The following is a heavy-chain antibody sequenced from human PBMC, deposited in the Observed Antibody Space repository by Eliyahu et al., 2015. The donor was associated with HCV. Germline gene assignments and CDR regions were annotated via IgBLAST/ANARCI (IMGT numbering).Heavy chain of an antibody. CDR3: ARGARRGWFGEGNWFDL. CDR1: GXTFSXYA. V-gene: IGHV1-69*01. J-gene: IGHJ5*02. D-gene: IGHD3-10*01. Sequence: QVQLVQSGAEVKKPGSSVKVFCKASGXTFSXYAFSWVRXAPGQGLEWMGGIIPIFATANYAQKFQGRVTITADESTTTAYMELSSLRSEDTAVYYCARGARRGWFGEGNWFDLWGQGTLVTVSS. CDR2: IIPIFATA.